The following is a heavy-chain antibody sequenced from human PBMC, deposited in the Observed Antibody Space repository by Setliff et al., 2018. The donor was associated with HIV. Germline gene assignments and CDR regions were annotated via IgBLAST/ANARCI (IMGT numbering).Heavy chain of an antibody. CDR3: ASEAWTSYRSSSGYYYYYMDV. J-gene: IGHJ6*03. D-gene: IGHD6-6*01. Sequence: SETLSLTCSVSGGSISSTSYYWGWIRQPPGKGLEWIGYIYYSGTTKYNPSLKSRVTISVDTSKNQFSLKLSSVTAADTAVYYCASEAWTSYRSSSGYYYYYMDVWGKGTTVTVSS. V-gene: IGHV4-61*05. CDR2: IYYSGTT. CDR1: GGSISSTSYY.